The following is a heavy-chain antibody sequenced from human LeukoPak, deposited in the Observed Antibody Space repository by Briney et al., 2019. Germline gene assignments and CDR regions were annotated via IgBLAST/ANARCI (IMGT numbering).Heavy chain of an antibody. D-gene: IGHD6-6*01. J-gene: IGHJ4*02. Sequence: SETLSLTCTVSGGSISSSSYYWGWIRQPPGKGLEWIGSIYYSGSTYYNPSLKSRVTISVDTSKNQFSLKLSSVTAADTAVYYCARVRWLYSSSSGNFDYWGQGTLVTVSS. V-gene: IGHV4-39*07. CDR3: ARVRWLYSSSSGNFDY. CDR1: GGSISSSSYY. CDR2: IYYSGST.